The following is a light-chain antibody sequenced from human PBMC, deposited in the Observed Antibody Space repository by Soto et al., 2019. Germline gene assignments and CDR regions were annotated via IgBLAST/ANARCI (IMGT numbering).Light chain of an antibody. CDR2: AAS. CDR1: QGISSC. V-gene: IGKV1-8*01. Sequence: AIRMTQSPSSLSASTGDRVTITCRASQGISSCLAWYQQKPGKAPKLLIYAASTLQSGVPSRFSGSGSGTDFTLTISCLQSEDFATYSCQQYYSYPPGTFGQGTKV. CDR3: QQYYSYPPGT. J-gene: IGKJ1*01.